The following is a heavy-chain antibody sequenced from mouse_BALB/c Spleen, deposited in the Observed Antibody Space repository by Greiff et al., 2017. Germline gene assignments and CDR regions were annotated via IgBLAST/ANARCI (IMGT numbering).Heavy chain of an antibody. CDR1: GYTFTSYY. CDR2: INPSNGGT. Sequence: VQLQQSGAELVKPGASVKLSCKASGYTFTSYYMYWVKQRPGQGLEWIGEINPSNGGTNFNEKFKSKATLTVDKSSSTAYMQLSSLTSEDSAVYYCTRSLYSGSSYGFAYWGQGTLVTVSA. D-gene: IGHD1-1*01. CDR3: TRSLYSGSSYGFAY. V-gene: IGHV1S81*02. J-gene: IGHJ3*01.